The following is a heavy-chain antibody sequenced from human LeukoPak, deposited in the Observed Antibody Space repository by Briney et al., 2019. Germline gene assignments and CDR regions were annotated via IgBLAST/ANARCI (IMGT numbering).Heavy chain of an antibody. Sequence: GRSLRLFCAASGFTFSSYGMHWVRQAPGKGLEWVAVIWYDGSNKYYADSVKGRFTISRDNSKNTLYLQMNSLRAEDTAVYYCAKKGGYYDSSGYPDAFDIWGQGTMVTVSS. CDR3: AKKGGYYDSSGYPDAFDI. J-gene: IGHJ3*02. D-gene: IGHD3-22*01. CDR1: GFTFSSYG. V-gene: IGHV3-33*06. CDR2: IWYDGSNK.